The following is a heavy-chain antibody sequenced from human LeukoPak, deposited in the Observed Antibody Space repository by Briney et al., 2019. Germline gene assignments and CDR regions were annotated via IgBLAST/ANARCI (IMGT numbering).Heavy chain of an antibody. V-gene: IGHV3-21*06. Sequence: GGSLRLSCAASGFTIADYTINWVRQAPGKGLEWVSYISSSTSDIYYADSVKGRFTIFRDNAKNSLLLEMNGLRAEDTAVYYCARITSTSYYFHFMDVWGKGTTVIVSS. J-gene: IGHJ6*03. CDR1: GFTIADYT. CDR3: ARITSTSYYFHFMDV. CDR2: ISSSTSDI. D-gene: IGHD2/OR15-2a*01.